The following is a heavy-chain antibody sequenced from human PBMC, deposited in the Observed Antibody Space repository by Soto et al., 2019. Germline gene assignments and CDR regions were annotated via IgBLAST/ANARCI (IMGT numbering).Heavy chain of an antibody. CDR1: GFTFSSYS. V-gene: IGHV3-48*01. CDR3: AKVFYDSSGYSTYYFDY. D-gene: IGHD3-22*01. CDR2: ISGSSTII. Sequence: GGSLRLSCAASGFTFSSYSMNWVRQAPGKGLEWVSYISGSSTIIHYADSVKGRFTISRDNSKNTLYLQMNSLRAEDTAVYYCAKVFYDSSGYSTYYFDYWGQGTLVTVSS. J-gene: IGHJ4*02.